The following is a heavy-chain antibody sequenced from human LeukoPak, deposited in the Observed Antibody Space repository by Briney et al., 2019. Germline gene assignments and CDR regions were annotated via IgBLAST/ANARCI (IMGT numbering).Heavy chain of an antibody. D-gene: IGHD3-10*01. Sequence: PSETLSLTCTVSGYSISSGYYWGWIRQAPGKGLEWIGSIYNSGSTYYNPSLKSRVTMSVDTSKNQFSLKLSSVTAADTAVYYCARDRRHYYGSGSSYWGQGTLVTVSS. CDR1: GYSISSGYY. CDR3: ARDRRHYYGSGSSY. J-gene: IGHJ4*02. V-gene: IGHV4-38-2*02. CDR2: IYNSGST.